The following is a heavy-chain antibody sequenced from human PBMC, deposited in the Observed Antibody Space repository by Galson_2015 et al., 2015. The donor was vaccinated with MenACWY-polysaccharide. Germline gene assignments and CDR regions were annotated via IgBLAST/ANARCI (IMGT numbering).Heavy chain of an antibody. Sequence: CAISGDSVSSYSAGWNWIRQSPSRGLEWLGRTYYRSKWYIDYAVSVNGRISITPDTSRNQFSLQLSSVTPEDTAIYYCAGGGLVRGALGGTDPWGPGILVTVSS. J-gene: IGHJ5*02. CDR2: TYYRSKWYI. CDR3: AGGGLVRGALGGTDP. CDR1: GDSVSSYSAG. V-gene: IGHV6-1*01. D-gene: IGHD1-26*01.